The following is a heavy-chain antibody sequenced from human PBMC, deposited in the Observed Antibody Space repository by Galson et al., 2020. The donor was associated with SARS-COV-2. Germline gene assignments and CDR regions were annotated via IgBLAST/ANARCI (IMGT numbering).Heavy chain of an antibody. CDR3: AKVRGRGSSGAFDI. Sequence: GGSLRLSCAASGFTFDDYAMHWVRQAPGKGLEWVSGISWNSGSIGYADSVKGRFTISRDNAKNSLYLQMNSLRAEDTALYYCAKVRGRGSSGAFDIWGQGTMVTVSS. J-gene: IGHJ3*02. CDR2: ISWNSGSI. CDR1: GFTFDDYA. V-gene: IGHV3-9*01. D-gene: IGHD1-26*01.